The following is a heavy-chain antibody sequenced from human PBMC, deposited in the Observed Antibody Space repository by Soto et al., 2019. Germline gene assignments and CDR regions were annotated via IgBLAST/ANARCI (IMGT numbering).Heavy chain of an antibody. J-gene: IGHJ3*02. Sequence: SETLSLTCTVSGGSISSYYWSWIRQPPGKGLEWIGYIYYSGSTNYNPSLKSRVTISVDTSKNQFSLKLSSVTAADTAVYYCAGGWAVDYDFWSGYPQGAFDIWGQGTMVTVSS. CDR2: IYYSGST. CDR3: AGGWAVDYDFWSGYPQGAFDI. V-gene: IGHV4-59*01. D-gene: IGHD3-3*01. CDR1: GGSISSYY.